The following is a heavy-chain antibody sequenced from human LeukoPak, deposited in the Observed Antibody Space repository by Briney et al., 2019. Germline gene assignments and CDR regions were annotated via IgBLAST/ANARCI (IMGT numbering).Heavy chain of an antibody. V-gene: IGHV4-39*07. D-gene: IGHD2-2*01. CDR2: TSHTGSA. CDR3: ARGDCTSTSCYSGYLQYMDV. J-gene: IGHJ6*03. CDR1: GGSINSSSHY. Sequence: KPSETLSLTCTVSGGSINSSSHYWGWVRQPPGKGLEWIGSTSHTGSAYYNPSLESRVSISLDTSKNQVSLKLSSVTAADTAVYYCARGDCTSTSCYSGYLQYMDVWGKGTTVTVSS.